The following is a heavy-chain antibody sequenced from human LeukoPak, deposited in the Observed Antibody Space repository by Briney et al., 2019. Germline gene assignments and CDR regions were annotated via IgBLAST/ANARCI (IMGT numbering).Heavy chain of an antibody. J-gene: IGHJ4*02. V-gene: IGHV3-30-3*01. D-gene: IGHD6-19*01. CDR1: GFAFSSYA. CDR2: ISYHGGNK. Sequence: PGGSLRLSCAASGFAFSSYAMHWVRQAPAKGLEWVAVISYHGGNKFYADFVKGRFTISRDNSKNTLYLQMDSLRPEDTAVYYCASEIGYSSGWGQGTLVTVSS. CDR3: ASEIGYSSG.